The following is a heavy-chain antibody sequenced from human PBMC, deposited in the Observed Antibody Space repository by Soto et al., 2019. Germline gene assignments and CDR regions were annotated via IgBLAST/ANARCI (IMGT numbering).Heavy chain of an antibody. Sequence: SETLSLTCTVSGGSISSYYWSWIRQPPGKGLEWIGYIYYSGSTNYNPSLKSRVTISVDTSKNQFSLKLSSVTAADTAVYYCARAADLLRYFDWLPQQPYYYYMDVWGKGTTVTVLL. J-gene: IGHJ6*03. CDR2: IYYSGST. V-gene: IGHV4-59*01. D-gene: IGHD3-9*01. CDR1: GGSISSYY. CDR3: ARAADLLRYFDWLPQQPYYYYMDV.